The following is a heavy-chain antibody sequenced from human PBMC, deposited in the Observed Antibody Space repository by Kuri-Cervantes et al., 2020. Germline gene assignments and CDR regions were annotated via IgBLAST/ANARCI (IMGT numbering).Heavy chain of an antibody. J-gene: IGHJ6*03. Sequence: SETLSLTCAVSGYSISSDYYWGRIRQPPGKGLQWIGSIYHSGNTYHNPSLKRRVTISVDKSKNQFSLKLSSVTAADTAVYYCARDSSGWGGHYYYYYYMDVWGKGTTVTVSS. CDR3: ARDSSGWGGHYYYYYYMDV. CDR2: IYHSGNT. V-gene: IGHV4-38-2*02. D-gene: IGHD6-19*01. CDR1: GYSISSDYY.